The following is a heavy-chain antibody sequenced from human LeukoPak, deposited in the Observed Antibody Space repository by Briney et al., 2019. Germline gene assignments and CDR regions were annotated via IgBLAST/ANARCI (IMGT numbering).Heavy chain of an antibody. J-gene: IGHJ4*02. D-gene: IGHD3-3*01. CDR3: ARTRAYYDFWSGYFFDY. Sequence: QTLSLTCTVSAGSIRCGDYYWSWFRQLPGRGREWIGYIYYSGSTYYNPSLKSRVAISVDTSKNQFSLKLSSVTAADTAVYYCARTRAYYDFWSGYFFDYWGQGTLVTVSS. V-gene: IGHV4-30-4*08. CDR2: IYYSGST. CDR1: AGSIRCGDYY.